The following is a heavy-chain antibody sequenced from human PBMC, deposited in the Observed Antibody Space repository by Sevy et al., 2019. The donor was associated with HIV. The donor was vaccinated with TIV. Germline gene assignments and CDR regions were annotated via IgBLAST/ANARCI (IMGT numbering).Heavy chain of an antibody. CDR1: GFTFSSYG. J-gene: IGHJ6*02. Sequence: GSLRLSCAASGFTFSSYGMHWVRQAPGKGLEWVAVIWYDGSNKYYADSVKGRFTISRDNSKNTLYLQMNSLGAEDTAVYYCARDRHCSSTSCYYYYYYYGMDVWGQGTTVTVSS. CDR2: IWYDGSNK. V-gene: IGHV3-33*01. D-gene: IGHD2-2*01. CDR3: ARDRHCSSTSCYYYYYYYGMDV.